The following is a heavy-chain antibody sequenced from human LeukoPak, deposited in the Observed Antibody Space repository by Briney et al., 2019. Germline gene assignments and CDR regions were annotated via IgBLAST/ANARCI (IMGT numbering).Heavy chain of an antibody. J-gene: IGHJ4*02. D-gene: IGHD3-10*01. CDR2: MNPNSANT. Sequence: EASVKVSCKASGGTFSSYAINWVRQATGQGLEWMGWMNPNSANTGYAQKFQGRITITRNTSISTAYMELSSLTSEDTAVYYCARASGSGSVSSPYYFDYWGQGTPVTVSS. CDR3: ARASGSGSVSSPYYFDY. V-gene: IGHV1-8*03. CDR1: GGTFSSYA.